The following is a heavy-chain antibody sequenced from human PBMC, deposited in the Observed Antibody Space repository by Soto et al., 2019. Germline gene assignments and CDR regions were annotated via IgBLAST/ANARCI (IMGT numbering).Heavy chain of an antibody. CDR3: AKAAKVRTPICWFDP. Sequence: GGSLRLSCAASGFTFSSYGMHWVRQAPGKGLEWVAVISYDGSNKYYADSVKGRFTISRDNSKNTLYLQMNSLRAEDTAVYYCAKAAKVRTPICWFDPWGQGTLVTVSS. CDR2: ISYDGSNK. D-gene: IGHD2-2*01. V-gene: IGHV3-30*18. CDR1: GFTFSSYG. J-gene: IGHJ5*02.